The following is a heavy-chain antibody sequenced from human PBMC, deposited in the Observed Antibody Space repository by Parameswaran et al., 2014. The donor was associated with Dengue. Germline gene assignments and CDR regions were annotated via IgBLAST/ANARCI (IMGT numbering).Heavy chain of an antibody. CDR3: ARPGYCTSTTCPRVGNAMDV. D-gene: IGHD2-2*03. Sequence: VRQAPGKGLAWVSSISSSSSSIYYADSVKDRFTISRDNAKNSLYLQMNSLRAEDTAVYYCARPGYCTSTTCPRVGNAMDVWGQGTTVTVSS. J-gene: IGHJ6*02. V-gene: IGHV3-21*01. CDR2: ISSSSSSI.